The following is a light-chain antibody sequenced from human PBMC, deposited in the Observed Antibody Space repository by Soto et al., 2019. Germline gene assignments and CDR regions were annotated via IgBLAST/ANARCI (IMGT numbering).Light chain of an antibody. CDR3: ASWDDSLNGPV. CDR1: SSNVGGNP. J-gene: IGLJ1*01. CDR2: TNT. V-gene: IGLV1-44*01. Sequence: QTVVTQPPSASGTPGPRVTISCSGSSSNVGGNPVNWYQHVPTTAPKLLIYTNTQRPSGVPDRFSGSKSGTSASLAISGLQSEDEADYYCASWDDSLNGPVFGTGTKLTVL.